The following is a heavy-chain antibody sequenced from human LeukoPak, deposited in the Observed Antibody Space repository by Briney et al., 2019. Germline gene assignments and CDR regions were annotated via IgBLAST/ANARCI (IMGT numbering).Heavy chain of an antibody. Sequence: GGALRLSCAASGFTFSSYWMHWVRQGPGKGLVWVSRVNSDGSSTSYADSVKGRFTISRDNSKNTLYLQMNSLRAEDTAVYYCAKDSTISVVVVAATLSDYWGQGTLVTVSS. CDR2: VNSDGSST. J-gene: IGHJ4*02. V-gene: IGHV3-74*01. CDR1: GFTFSSYW. D-gene: IGHD2-15*01. CDR3: AKDSTISVVVVAATLSDY.